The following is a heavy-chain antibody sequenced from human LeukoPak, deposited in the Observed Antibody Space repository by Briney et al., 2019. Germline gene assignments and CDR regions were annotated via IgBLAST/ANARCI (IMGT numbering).Heavy chain of an antibody. CDR1: GGSISSGSYY. D-gene: IGHD3-3*01. J-gene: IGHJ6*03. CDR2: IYTSGST. CDR3: ARDRMMEWSPLYYYYYMDV. V-gene: IGHV4-61*02. Sequence: SETLSLTCTVSGGSISSGSYYWSWIRQPAGKGLEWIGRIYTSGSTNYNPSLKSRVTISVDTSKNQFSLKLSSVTAADTAVYYCARDRMMEWSPLYYYYYMDVWGKGTTVTVSS.